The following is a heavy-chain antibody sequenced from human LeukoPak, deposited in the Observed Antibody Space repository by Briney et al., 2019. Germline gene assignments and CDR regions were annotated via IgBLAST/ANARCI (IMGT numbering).Heavy chain of an antibody. J-gene: IGHJ4*02. CDR3: ARDHYLWGYFDY. Sequence: GGPLRLSCAASGFTFGSYEMNWVRQAPGKGLEWVSYISSSGSTIYYADSVKGLFTISRDNAKNSLYLQMNSLRAEDTAVYYCARDHYLWGYFDYWGQGTLVTVSS. CDR1: GFTFGSYE. D-gene: IGHD3-16*01. CDR2: ISSSGSTI. V-gene: IGHV3-48*03.